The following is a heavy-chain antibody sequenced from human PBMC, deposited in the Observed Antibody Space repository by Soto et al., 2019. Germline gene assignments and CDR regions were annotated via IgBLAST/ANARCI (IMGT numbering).Heavy chain of an antibody. CDR2: ISGGGGST. V-gene: IGHV3-23*01. D-gene: IGHD1-1*01. CDR1: GFTFSSYA. Sequence: EVQLLESGGGLVQPGGSLRLSSADSGFTFSSYAMSWVLQAPGKGLEWVSGISGGGGSTYYADSVKGRFTISRDTSKNTLYLQMNSLRAEDTAVYYCARNDGFWYYYGMDVWGQGTTVTVSS. J-gene: IGHJ6*02. CDR3: ARNDGFWYYYGMDV.